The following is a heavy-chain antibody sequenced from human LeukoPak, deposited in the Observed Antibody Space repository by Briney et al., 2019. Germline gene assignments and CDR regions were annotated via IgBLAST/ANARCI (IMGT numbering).Heavy chain of an antibody. J-gene: IGHJ5*02. CDR1: GGSIGSGSYY. D-gene: IGHD2-2*01. CDR2: IYTSGST. CDR3: AREVGYCSSTSCYSPFDP. V-gene: IGHV4-61*02. Sequence: PSQTLSLTCTVSGGSIGSGSYYWSWIRQPAGKGLEWIGRIYTSGSTNYNPSLKSRVTISVDTPKNQFSLKLSSVTAADTAVYYCAREVGYCSSTSCYSPFDPWGQGTLVTVSS.